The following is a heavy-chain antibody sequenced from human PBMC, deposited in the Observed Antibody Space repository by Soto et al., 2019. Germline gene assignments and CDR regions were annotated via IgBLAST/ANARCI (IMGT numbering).Heavy chain of an antibody. Sequence: GGSLRLSCAASGFTFSSYWMSWVRQAPGKGLEWVANIKQDGSEKYYVDSVKGRFTISRDNAKNSLYLQMNSLRAEDTAVYYCASLWCMPCMGNSVDYWGQGILVTVSS. V-gene: IGHV3-7*01. CDR2: IKQDGSEK. J-gene: IGHJ4*02. CDR1: GFTFSSYW. D-gene: IGHD2-8*01. CDR3: ASLWCMPCMGNSVDY.